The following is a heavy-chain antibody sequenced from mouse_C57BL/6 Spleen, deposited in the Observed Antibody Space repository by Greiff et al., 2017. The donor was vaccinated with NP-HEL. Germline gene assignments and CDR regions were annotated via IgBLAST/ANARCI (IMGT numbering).Heavy chain of an antibody. Sequence: EVKLVESGGGLVKPGGSLKLSCAASGFTFSSYAMSWVRQTPEKRLEWVATISDGGSYTYYPDNVKGRFTISRDNAKNNLYLQMSHLKSEDTAMYYCARDEDYYGSSYVGYYAVDYWGQGTSVTVSS. CDR2: ISDGGSYT. CDR3: ARDEDYYGSSYVGYYAVDY. J-gene: IGHJ4*01. D-gene: IGHD1-1*01. V-gene: IGHV5-4*01. CDR1: GFTFSSYA.